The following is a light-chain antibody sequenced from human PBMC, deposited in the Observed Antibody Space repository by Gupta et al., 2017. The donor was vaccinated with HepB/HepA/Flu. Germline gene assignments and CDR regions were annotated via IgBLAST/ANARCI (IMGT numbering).Light chain of an antibody. Sequence: DIQMTQSPSSVSASVGDRVTITCRASQSISTWLAWYQQEPGKAPKLLISATSSLQSGVPSRFSGSGSGTEVTLTISSLQPEDSATYYCQQANSFPFTFGPGTKVEIK. J-gene: IGKJ3*01. CDR1: QSISTW. V-gene: IGKV1-12*01. CDR3: QQANSFPFT. CDR2: ATS.